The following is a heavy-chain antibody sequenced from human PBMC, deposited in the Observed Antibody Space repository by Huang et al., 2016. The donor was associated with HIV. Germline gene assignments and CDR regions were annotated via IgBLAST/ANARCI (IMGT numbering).Heavy chain of an antibody. J-gene: IGHJ2*01. CDR1: GFTFSNYP. CDR3: ARDVLRGLGYFDV. D-gene: IGHD4-17*01. Sequence: QVQLVESGGGVVQPGGSLRLACAASGFTFSNYPMHWVRQAPGKGVEWVAVISNDDGSTTYFAESVKGRFTISRDNSKNTVYLQMSSLRADDTAVFYCARDVLRGLGYFDVWGRGTLVTVSS. V-gene: IGHV3-30-3*01. CDR2: ISNDDGSTT.